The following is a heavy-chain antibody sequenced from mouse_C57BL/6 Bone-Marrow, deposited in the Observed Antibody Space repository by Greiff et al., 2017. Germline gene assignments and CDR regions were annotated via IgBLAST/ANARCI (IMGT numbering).Heavy chain of an antibody. V-gene: IGHV5-6*01. CDR1: GFTFSSYG. CDR3: ARGITTGFDY. D-gene: IGHD1-1*01. J-gene: IGHJ2*01. CDR2: ISSGGSYT. Sequence: VQLKESGGDLVKPGGSLKLSCAASGFTFSSYGMSWVRQTPDKRLEWVATISSGGSYTYYPDSVKGRFTISRDNAKNTLYLQMSSLKSEDTAMYYCARGITTGFDYWGQGTTLTVSS.